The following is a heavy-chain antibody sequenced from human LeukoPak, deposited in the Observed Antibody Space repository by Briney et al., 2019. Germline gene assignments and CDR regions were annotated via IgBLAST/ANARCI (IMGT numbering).Heavy chain of an antibody. CDR1: GFTFSNYW. V-gene: IGHV5-51*01. Sequence: GGSLRLSCAASGFTFSNYWMTWVRQSPGKGLEWMGIIYPGDSDTRYSPSFQGQVTISADKSISTAYLQWSSLKASDTAMYYCARHDLDTAMPRDYWGQGTLVTVSS. CDR3: ARHDLDTAMPRDY. J-gene: IGHJ4*02. CDR2: IYPGDSDT. D-gene: IGHD5-18*01.